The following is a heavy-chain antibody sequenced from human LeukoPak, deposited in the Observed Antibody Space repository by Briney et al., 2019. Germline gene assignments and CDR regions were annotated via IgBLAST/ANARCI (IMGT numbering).Heavy chain of an antibody. CDR2: SNPNSGST. D-gene: IGHD3-16*01. V-gene: IGHV1-2*02. CDR1: GYTFTGYY. Sequence: ASVKVSCKASGYTFTGYYMHWVRQAPGQGLEWMGWSNPNSGSTNYAQKFQGRVTMTRDTSISTAYMELSRLRSDDTAVYYCARVIEGGDYLDYWGQGTLVTVSS. J-gene: IGHJ4*02. CDR3: ARVIEGGDYLDY.